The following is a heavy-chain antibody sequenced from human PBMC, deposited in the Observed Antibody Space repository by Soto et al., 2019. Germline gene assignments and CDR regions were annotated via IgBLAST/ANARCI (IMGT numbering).Heavy chain of an antibody. D-gene: IGHD3-10*02. CDR3: ARSGVSYVAFDI. CDR1: GGTFSSYA. Sequence: SVKVSCKASGGTFSSYAISWVRQAPGQGLEWMGGIIPIFGTANYAQKFQGRVTITADESTSTAYMGLSSLRSEDTAVYYCARSGVSYVAFDIWGQGTMDTVSS. V-gene: IGHV1-69*13. J-gene: IGHJ3*02. CDR2: IIPIFGTA.